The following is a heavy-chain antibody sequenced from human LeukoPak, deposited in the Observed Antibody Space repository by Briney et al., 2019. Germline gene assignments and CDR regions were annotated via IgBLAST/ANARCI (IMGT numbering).Heavy chain of an antibody. V-gene: IGHV3-20*04. Sequence: GGSLRLSCAASGFTFSSYAMSWVRQAPGKGLEWVSGTNWDGGRTGYADSVKGRFTISRDNAKNSLYLQMNSLRVEDTAMYYCARDGLRRPPTPYCGGDCPLDYWGQGTLVSVSS. D-gene: IGHD2-21*02. CDR3: ARDGLRRPPTPYCGGDCPLDY. J-gene: IGHJ4*02. CDR2: TNWDGGRT. CDR1: GFTFSSYA.